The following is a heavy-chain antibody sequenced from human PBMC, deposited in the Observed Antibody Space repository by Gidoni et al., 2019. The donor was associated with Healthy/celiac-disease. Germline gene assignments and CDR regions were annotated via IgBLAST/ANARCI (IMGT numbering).Heavy chain of an antibody. D-gene: IGHD2-2*01. CDR3: ARQHIVVVPAAMLGYGMDV. V-gene: IGHV4-38-2*01. Sequence: QVQLQESGPGLVKPSETLSLTCAVSGYSISSGYYWGWIRQPPGKGLEWIGSIYHSGSTYYNPSLKSRVTISVDTSKNQFSLKLSSVTAADTAVYYCARQHIVVVPAAMLGYGMDVWGQGTTVTVSS. CDR1: GYSISSGYY. J-gene: IGHJ6*02. CDR2: IYHSGST.